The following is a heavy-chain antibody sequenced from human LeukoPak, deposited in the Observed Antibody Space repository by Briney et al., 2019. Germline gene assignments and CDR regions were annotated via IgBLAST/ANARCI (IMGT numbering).Heavy chain of an antibody. CDR2: IYPGDSDI. J-gene: IGHJ4*02. CDR3: ARQNSGWEKGTIDY. Sequence: KPGESLKIACKGSGYRFTNYWIGWVRQMPGKGLEWMGIIYPGDSDIRYSPSFQGQVTISADKSISTAYLQRSSLKASDTAMYYCARQNSGWEKGTIDYWGQGTLVTVSS. V-gene: IGHV5-51*01. D-gene: IGHD6-19*01. CDR1: GYRFTNYW.